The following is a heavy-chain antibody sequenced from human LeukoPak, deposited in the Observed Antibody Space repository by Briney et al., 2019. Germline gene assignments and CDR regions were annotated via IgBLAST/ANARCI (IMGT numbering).Heavy chain of an antibody. V-gene: IGHV3-30*02. CDR1: GFTFSYYG. D-gene: IGHD3-10*01. Sequence: GGSLRLSCAASGFTFSYYGMHWVRQSPGKGLEWVAFIRFEVNDKFYADFVKGRFTISRDNHKNTLYLEMNSLRVEDTAVYHCVKDLMRDRWFGESWGQGTLVTVSS. J-gene: IGHJ5*02. CDR2: IRFEVNDK. CDR3: VKDLMRDRWFGES.